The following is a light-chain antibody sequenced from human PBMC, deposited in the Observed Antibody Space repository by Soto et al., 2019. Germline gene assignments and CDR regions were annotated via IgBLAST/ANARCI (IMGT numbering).Light chain of an antibody. J-gene: IGKJ1*01. CDR1: ESIRTW. CDR3: QQYNNYPRT. V-gene: IGKV1-5*01. Sequence: IPLNHSPSTLSASIGYRVTITFRASESIRTWLASYQHKPGKAPKFLIYDASTLESGVPSRFSGSGSGTDFTLTISSLQPDDFATYYCQQYNNYPRTFGQGTKVDIK. CDR2: DAS.